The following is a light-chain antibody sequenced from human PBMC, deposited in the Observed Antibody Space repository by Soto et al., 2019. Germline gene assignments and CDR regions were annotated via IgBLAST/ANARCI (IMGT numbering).Light chain of an antibody. V-gene: IGLV1-40*01. Sequence: QSALTQPPSVSGAPGQRVTISCTGSSSSAGSVYNVHWYQQRPGTAPKLLIYDNSERPSGVPDRFSGSKSGISASLAITGLQAEDEADYYCQSYDSGLGGYVIFGGGTKLTVL. J-gene: IGLJ2*01. CDR3: QSYDSGLGGYVI. CDR1: SSSAGSVYN. CDR2: DNS.